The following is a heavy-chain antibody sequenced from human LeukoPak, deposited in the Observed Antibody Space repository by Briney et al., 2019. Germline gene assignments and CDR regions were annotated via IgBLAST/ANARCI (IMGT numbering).Heavy chain of an antibody. V-gene: IGHV3-30*04. J-gene: IGHJ5*02. Sequence: GGSLRLSCAASGFTFSSYAMHWVRQAPGKGLEWVAVISYDGSDKYYADSVKGRFTIPRDNSKNTLYLQMNSLRAEDTAVYYCASAEVRGVLNWFDPWGQGTLVTVSS. CDR1: GFTFSSYA. CDR3: ASAEVRGVLNWFDP. CDR2: ISYDGSDK. D-gene: IGHD3-10*01.